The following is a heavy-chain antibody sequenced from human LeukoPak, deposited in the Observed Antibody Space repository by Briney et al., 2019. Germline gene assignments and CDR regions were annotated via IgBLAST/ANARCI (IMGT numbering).Heavy chain of an antibody. D-gene: IGHD6-19*01. J-gene: IGHJ4*02. Sequence: ASVKVSCKASGYTFTSYDINWVRQATGQGLEWMGWMNPNSGNTGYAQKFQGRVTMTRNTSISTAYMELSSLRSEDTAVYYCARECPAVAGTGRRPEPDYWGQGTLVTVSS. CDR3: ARECPAVAGTGRRPEPDY. CDR2: MNPNSGNT. CDR1: GYTFTSYD. V-gene: IGHV1-8*01.